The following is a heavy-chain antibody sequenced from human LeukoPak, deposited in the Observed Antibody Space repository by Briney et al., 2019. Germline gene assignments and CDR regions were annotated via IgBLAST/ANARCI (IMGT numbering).Heavy chain of an antibody. Sequence: ESGPALVKPTQTLTLTCTFSGFSLSTSGMCVSWIRQPPGKALEWLARIDWDDDKYYSTSLKTRLTISKDTSKNQVVLTMTNMDPVDTAMYYCARHTSGWTGGDAFDIWGQGTMVTVSS. J-gene: IGHJ3*02. V-gene: IGHV2-70*11. CDR3: ARHTSGWTGGDAFDI. CDR1: GFSLSTSGMC. D-gene: IGHD6-19*01. CDR2: IDWDDDK.